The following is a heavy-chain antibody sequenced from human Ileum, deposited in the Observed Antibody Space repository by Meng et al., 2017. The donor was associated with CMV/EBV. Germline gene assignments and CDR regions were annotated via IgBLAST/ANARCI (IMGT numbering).Heavy chain of an antibody. V-gene: IGHV4-39*07. CDR2: IYYSGRT. CDR3: AGGGDSTWYSADYFDY. CDR1: SGSISSSSYY. Sequence: SETLSLTCTVSSGSISSSSYYWGWIRQPPGKGLEWIGNIYYSGRTYYNPSVKSRVTISVDTSKNQFSLRLSSVTAADTAIYYCAGGGDSTWYSADYFDYWGHGTLVTVSS. J-gene: IGHJ4*01. D-gene: IGHD6-13*01.